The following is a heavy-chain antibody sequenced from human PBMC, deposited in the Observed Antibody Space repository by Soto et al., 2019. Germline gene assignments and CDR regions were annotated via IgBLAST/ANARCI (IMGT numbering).Heavy chain of an antibody. J-gene: IGHJ3*02. Sequence: GESLKISCKGSGYSFTSYWIGWVRQMPGKGLEWMGIIYPGDSDTRYSPSFQGQVTISADKSISTAYLQWSSLKASDTAMYYCASTPRYSSSRVFGSFDIWGQGTMVTVSS. V-gene: IGHV5-51*01. CDR3: ASTPRYSSSRVFGSFDI. CDR1: GYSFTSYW. D-gene: IGHD6-13*01. CDR2: IYPGDSDT.